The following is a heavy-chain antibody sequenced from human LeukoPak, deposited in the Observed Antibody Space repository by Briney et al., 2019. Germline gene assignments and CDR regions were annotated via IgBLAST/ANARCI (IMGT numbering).Heavy chain of an antibody. Sequence: GGSLRLSCAASGFTFNNYAMSWVRQAPGKGLEWVSAISASGGATYYADSVKGRFTISRDNSENTLFLQMNSLRAEDTAVYCCAKEPREYCSSTSCPNWFDSWGQGTLVTVSS. J-gene: IGHJ5*01. CDR2: ISASGGAT. CDR3: AKEPREYCSSTSCPNWFDS. CDR1: GFTFNNYA. V-gene: IGHV3-23*01. D-gene: IGHD2-2*01.